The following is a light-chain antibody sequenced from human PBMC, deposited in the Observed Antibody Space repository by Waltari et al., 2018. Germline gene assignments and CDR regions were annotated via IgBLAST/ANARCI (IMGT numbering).Light chain of an antibody. CDR2: GQN. J-gene: IGLJ3*02. V-gene: IGLV3-19*01. CDR1: SLRRDY. Sequence: SSELTQDPAVSVALGQTVRITCQGHSLRRDYTSWYQQRPGQAPVLVLYGQNNRPSGIPDRFSGSASGNTASLTITGTQAEDEADYYCHSRDTISTRVFGGGTRLTV. CDR3: HSRDTISTRV.